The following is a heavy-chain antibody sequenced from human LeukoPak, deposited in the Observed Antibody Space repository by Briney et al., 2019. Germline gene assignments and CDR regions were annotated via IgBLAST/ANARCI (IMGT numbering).Heavy chain of an antibody. CDR2: IYYSGST. D-gene: IGHD3-10*01. Sequence: SETLSLTCTVSGGSISSGSYYWGWIRQPPGKGLEWIGSIYYSGSTYYNPSLKSRVTISVDTSKNQFSLKLSSVTAADTAVYYCARLVLLWFGELLMDYGMDVWGQGTTVTVSS. CDR1: GGSISSGSYY. CDR3: ARLVLLWFGELLMDYGMDV. V-gene: IGHV4-39*01. J-gene: IGHJ6*02.